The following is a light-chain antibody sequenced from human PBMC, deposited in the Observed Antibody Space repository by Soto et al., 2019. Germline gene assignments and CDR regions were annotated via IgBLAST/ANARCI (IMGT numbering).Light chain of an antibody. CDR3: QQYGSSPWT. CDR1: QTVSSTY. J-gene: IGKJ1*01. V-gene: IGKV3-20*01. CDR2: GAS. Sequence: EIVLTQSPGTLSLSPGERATLSCRASQTVSSTYLAWYQRKPGQAPRLLLYGASTRATGTPDRFSGSGSGTDFSLTIGRLEPEDFAGYYCQQYGSSPWTFGQGTKVEI.